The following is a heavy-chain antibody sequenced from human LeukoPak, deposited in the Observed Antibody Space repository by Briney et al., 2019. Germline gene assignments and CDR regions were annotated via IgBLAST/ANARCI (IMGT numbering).Heavy chain of an antibody. CDR2: IYYSGST. CDR1: GGSISSGDYY. D-gene: IGHD6-13*01. CDR3: ARGMAAGPNNWFDP. Sequence: SETLSLTCTVSGGSISSGDYYWSWIRQPPGKGLEWIGYIYYSGSTYYNPSLKSRVTISVDTSKNQFSLKLSSVTAADTAVYYCARGMAAGPNNWFDPWGQGTLVTVSS. J-gene: IGHJ5*02. V-gene: IGHV4-30-4*01.